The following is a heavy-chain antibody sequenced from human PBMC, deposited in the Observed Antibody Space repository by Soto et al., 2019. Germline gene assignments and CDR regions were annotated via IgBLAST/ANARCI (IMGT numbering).Heavy chain of an antibody. CDR1: GFTFSSYW. CDR3: ARLDSSSWAFDY. CDR2: INSDGSDT. Sequence: GGSLRLSCAASGFTFSSYWMNWVRQGPGKGLVWVSRINSDGSDTSYADSVKGRFTISRDNAKNTLYLQMNSLRAEDTAVYYCARLDSSSWAFDYWGRGTLVTVSS. J-gene: IGHJ4*02. V-gene: IGHV3-74*01. D-gene: IGHD6-13*01.